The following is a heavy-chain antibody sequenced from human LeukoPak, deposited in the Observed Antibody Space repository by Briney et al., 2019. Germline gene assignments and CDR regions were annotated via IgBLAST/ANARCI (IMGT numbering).Heavy chain of an antibody. D-gene: IGHD6-19*01. CDR1: GFTFSSYG. J-gene: IGHJ4*02. CDR3: AKDFRRAGAYFDY. CDR2: ISYDGSNK. V-gene: IGHV3-30*18. Sequence: GGSLRLSCAASGFTFSSYGMHWVRQAPGKGLEWVAVISYDGSNKYYADSVKGRFTISRDNSKNTLYLQMNSLRAEDTAVYYCAKDFRRAGAYFDYWGQGTLVTVSS.